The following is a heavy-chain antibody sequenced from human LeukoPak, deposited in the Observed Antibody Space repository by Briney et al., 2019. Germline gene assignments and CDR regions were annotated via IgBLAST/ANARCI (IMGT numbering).Heavy chain of an antibody. CDR3: ARSDNMERTRTLWFGESFNWFDP. J-gene: IGHJ5*02. D-gene: IGHD3-10*01. Sequence: ASVRVSCKASGYTFTSYYMHWVRQAPGQGLEWMGIINPSGGSTSYAQKFQGRVTMTRDTSTSTVYMELSSLRSEDTAVYYCARSDNMERTRTLWFGESFNWFDPWGQGTLVTVSS. CDR2: INPSGGST. V-gene: IGHV1-46*01. CDR1: GYTFTSYY.